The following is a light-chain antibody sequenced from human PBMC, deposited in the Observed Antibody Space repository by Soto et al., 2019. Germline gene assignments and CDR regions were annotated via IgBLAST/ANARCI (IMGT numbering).Light chain of an antibody. CDR2: GAS. Sequence: KVMTRCRATLSLSPXXXXTXSXRXSQSGSSSYLAWYQQKPGQAPRLLIYGASSRATGIPDRFSGSGSGTDFTLTISRLEPEDFAVYYCQQYGSSSLTFGGGTKVDIK. CDR3: QQYGSSSLT. J-gene: IGKJ4*01. V-gene: IGKV3-20*01. CDR1: QSGSSSY.